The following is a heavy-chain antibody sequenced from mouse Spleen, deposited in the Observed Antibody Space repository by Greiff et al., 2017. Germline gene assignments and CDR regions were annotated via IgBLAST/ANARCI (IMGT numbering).Heavy chain of an antibody. CDR2: ISYDGSN. CDR1: GYSITSGYY. J-gene: IGHJ2*01. V-gene: IGHV3-6*02. CDR3: ARLYYYGSDYFDY. Sequence: DVKLVESGPGLVKPSQSLSLTCSVTGYSITSGYYWNWIRQFPGNKLEWMGYISYDGSNNYNPSLKNRISITRDTSKNQFFLKLNSVTTEDTATYYCARLYYYGSDYFDYWGQGTTLTVSS. D-gene: IGHD1-1*01.